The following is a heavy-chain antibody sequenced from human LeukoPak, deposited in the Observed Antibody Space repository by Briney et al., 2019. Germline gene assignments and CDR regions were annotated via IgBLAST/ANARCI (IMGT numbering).Heavy chain of an antibody. CDR2: INPKSGGA. CDR3: ARASTVAGNHRPFDY. J-gene: IGHJ4*02. D-gene: IGHD6-19*01. Sequence: ASVKVSCKASGYTFTDYYIHWVRQAPGQDFEWMGWINPKSGGAEYAQKFQGRVTMTRDPAPSTAYMELSRLRSDDTAVFYCARASTVAGNHRPFDYWGQGTLVTVSS. CDR1: GYTFTDYY. V-gene: IGHV1-2*02.